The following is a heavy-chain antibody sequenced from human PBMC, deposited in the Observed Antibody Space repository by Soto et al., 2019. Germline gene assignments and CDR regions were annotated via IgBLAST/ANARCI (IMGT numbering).Heavy chain of an antibody. CDR2: INGRGDGT. D-gene: IGHD6-19*01. J-gene: IGHJ4*02. CDR3: AKNGPVYNSDWAIDC. V-gene: IGHV3-23*01. CDR1: GFSFRTYS. Sequence: GGSLRLSCVASGFSFRTYSMTWVRQAPGKGLEWVSDINGRGDGTYYADSVKGWFTISRDNSKNTLYLQMISLRAEDTAVYYCAKNGPVYNSDWAIDCWGQGTLVTVSS.